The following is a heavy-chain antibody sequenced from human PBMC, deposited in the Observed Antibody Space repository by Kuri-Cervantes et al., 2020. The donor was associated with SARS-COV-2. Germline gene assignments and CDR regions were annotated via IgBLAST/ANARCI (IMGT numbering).Heavy chain of an antibody. J-gene: IGHJ4*02. V-gene: IGHV4-39*07. Sequence: LRLSCTVSGGSISSSSYYWGWIRRPPGKGLEWIGSIYYSGSTYYNPSLKSRVTISVDTSKNQFSLKLSSVTAADTAVYYCTSAYSNYAYFDYWGQGTLVTVSS. CDR3: TSAYSNYAYFDY. CDR2: IYYSGST. CDR1: GGSISSSSYY. D-gene: IGHD4-11*01.